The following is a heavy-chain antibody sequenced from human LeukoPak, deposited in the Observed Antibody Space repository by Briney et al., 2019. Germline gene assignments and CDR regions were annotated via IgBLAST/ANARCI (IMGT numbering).Heavy chain of an antibody. CDR1: GFTFSSYV. D-gene: IGHD6-19*01. CDR2: ISYDGSNK. Sequence: GGSLRLSCAASGFTFSSYVMHWVRQAPGKGLEWVAVISYDGSNKYYADSVKGRFTISRDNSKNTLYLQMNSLRAEDTAVYYCARPLYPGIAVAGPFDYWGQGTLVTVSS. V-gene: IGHV3-30*03. J-gene: IGHJ4*02. CDR3: ARPLYPGIAVAGPFDY.